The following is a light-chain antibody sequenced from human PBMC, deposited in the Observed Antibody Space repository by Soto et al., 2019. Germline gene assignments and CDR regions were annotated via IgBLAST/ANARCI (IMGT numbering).Light chain of an antibody. V-gene: IGKV1-5*01. J-gene: IGKJ4*01. Sequence: DIQMTQSPSTLSASVGDRVTITCRASQNINNWVAWYHQKPGKAPKFLIYDASTLQSGVPSRFSGSGFGTEFSLTISSLQPDDSGSYYCQQYNSYSPGALTFGGGTKVEIK. CDR3: QQYNSYSPGALT. CDR2: DAS. CDR1: QNINNW.